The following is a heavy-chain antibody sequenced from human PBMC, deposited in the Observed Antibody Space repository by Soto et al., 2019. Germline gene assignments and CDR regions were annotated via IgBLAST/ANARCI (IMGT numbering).Heavy chain of an antibody. CDR2: ISAYNGNT. D-gene: IGHD2-2*01. J-gene: IGHJ4*02. CDR1: GYTFTNYG. Sequence: QVQLVQSGAEVKKPGASVKVSCKASGYTFTNYGISWVRQAPGQGLEWMGWISAYNGNTDYAQKLQGRVTMTTDTAPSPAYMELRSLGSDDTAVYYCAVVRAYCVSTSCHDYWGPGTLVTVSS. V-gene: IGHV1-18*01. CDR3: AVVRAYCVSTSCHDY.